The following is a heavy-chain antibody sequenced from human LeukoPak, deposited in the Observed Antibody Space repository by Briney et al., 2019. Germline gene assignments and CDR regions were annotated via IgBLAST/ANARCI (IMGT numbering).Heavy chain of an antibody. J-gene: IGHJ4*02. V-gene: IGHV1-69*01. D-gene: IGHD3-10*02. Sequence: SVKVSCKASGGTFSSYAISWVRQAPGQGLEWMGGIIPIFGTANYAQKFQGRVTITADESTSTAYMELSSLRSEDTAVYYCAKGACSGSVPDYWGQGTLVTVSS. CDR1: GGTFSSYA. CDR3: AKGACSGSVPDY. CDR2: IIPIFGTA.